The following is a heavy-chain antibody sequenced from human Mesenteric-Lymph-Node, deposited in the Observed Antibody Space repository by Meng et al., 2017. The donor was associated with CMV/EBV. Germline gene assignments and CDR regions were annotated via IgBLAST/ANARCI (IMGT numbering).Heavy chain of an antibody. V-gene: IGHV3-21*03. Sequence: GESLKISCAASGFTFSSYAMSWVRQAPGKGLEWVSSISSSSSYIYYADSVKGRFTISRDNAKNSLYLQMNSLRAEDTAVYYCTTGVTGTSPHYYYYYGMDVWGQGTTVTVSS. CDR3: TTGVTGTSPHYYYYYGMDV. D-gene: IGHD1-7*01. J-gene: IGHJ6*02. CDR2: ISSSSSYI. CDR1: GFTFSSYA.